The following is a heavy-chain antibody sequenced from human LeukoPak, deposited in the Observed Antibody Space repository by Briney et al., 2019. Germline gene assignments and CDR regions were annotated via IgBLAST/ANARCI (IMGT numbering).Heavy chain of an antibody. CDR3: ARIRTYYYGSGRTSYYYYGMDV. J-gene: IGHJ6*02. Sequence: RVASVKVSCKASGYTFTSYDINWVRQATRQGLEWMGWMNPNSGNTGYAQKFQGRVTMTRNTSISTAYMELSSLRSEDTAVYYCARIRTYYYGSGRTSYYYYGMDVWGQGTTVTVSS. CDR2: MNPNSGNT. D-gene: IGHD3-10*01. V-gene: IGHV1-8*01. CDR1: GYTFTSYD.